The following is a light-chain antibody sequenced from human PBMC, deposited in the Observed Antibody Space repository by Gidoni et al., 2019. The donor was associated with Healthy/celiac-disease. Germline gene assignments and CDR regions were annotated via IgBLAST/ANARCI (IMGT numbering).Light chain of an antibody. CDR1: QGISSA. V-gene: IGKV1-13*02. CDR3: QQFNSYPHGVVT. CDR2: DAS. Sequence: AIQLTQSPSSLSASVGDRVTITCRASQGISSALAWYQQKPGKAPKLLIYDASSLESGVPSRFSGSGSGTDFTLTISSLQPEDFATYYCQQFNSYPHGVVTFGPGTKVDIK. J-gene: IGKJ3*01.